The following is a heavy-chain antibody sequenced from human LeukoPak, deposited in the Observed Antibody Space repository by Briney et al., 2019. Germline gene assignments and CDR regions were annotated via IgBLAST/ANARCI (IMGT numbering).Heavy chain of an antibody. V-gene: IGHV1-46*01. CDR1: GYTFTSYY. CDR3: ARDRNGDYAPHDAFDI. CDR2: INPSGGST. J-gene: IGHJ3*02. Sequence: ASVKVSCTASGYTFTSYYMHWVRQAPGQGLEWMGIINPSGGSTSYAQKFQGKVTMTRDTSTSTVYMELSSLRSEDTAVYYCARDRNGDYAPHDAFDIWGQGTMVTVSS. D-gene: IGHD4-17*01.